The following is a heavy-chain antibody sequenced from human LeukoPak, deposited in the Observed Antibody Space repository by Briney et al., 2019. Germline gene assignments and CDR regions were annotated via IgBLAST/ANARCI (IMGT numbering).Heavy chain of an antibody. J-gene: IGHJ4*02. CDR1: GDSISSRGYY. CDR2: IYYTGST. CDR3: ARVKKEDTSMDY. D-gene: IGHD5-18*01. Sequence: PSETLSLTCTVSGDSISSRGYYWGWIRQPPGKGLEWIGSIYYTGSTYYNPSLKSRVTISLDTSKNQFSLKLSSVTAADTAVYYCARVKKEDTSMDYWGQGTLVTVSS. V-gene: IGHV4-39*07.